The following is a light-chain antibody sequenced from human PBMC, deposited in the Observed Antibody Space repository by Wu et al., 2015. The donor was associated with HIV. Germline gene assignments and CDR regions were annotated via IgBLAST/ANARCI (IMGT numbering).Light chain of an antibody. J-gene: IGKJ1*01. CDR2: KAS. Sequence: DIQMTQSPSTLSASVGDRVTITCRASQSISNWLAWYQQKPGKAPKLLISKASSLESGVPSRFSGSGSGTEFTLTISSLQPEDFATYYCQQYSLYRTFGQGTKGGNET. V-gene: IGKV1-5*03. CDR3: QQYSLYRT. CDR1: QSISNW.